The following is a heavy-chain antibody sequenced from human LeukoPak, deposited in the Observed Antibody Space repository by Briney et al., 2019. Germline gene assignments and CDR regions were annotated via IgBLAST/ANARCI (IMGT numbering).Heavy chain of an antibody. CDR2: ITGNGGST. CDR3: AGERNYYYFDY. CDR1: GFTFTTYT. V-gene: IGHV3-64*02. J-gene: IGHJ4*02. D-gene: IGHD1-7*01. Sequence: GGSLRLSCAASGFTFTTYTMHWVRQAPGKGLEYVSAITGNGGSTYYADSVKGRFTISRDNSKNTLYLQLGSLRDEDMAVYYCAGERNYYYFDYWGQGTLVTVSS.